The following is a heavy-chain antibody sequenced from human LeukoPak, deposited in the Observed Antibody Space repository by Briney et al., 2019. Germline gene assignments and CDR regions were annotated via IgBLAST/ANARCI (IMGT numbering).Heavy chain of an antibody. D-gene: IGHD2-15*01. V-gene: IGHV1-69*05. CDR1: GGTFSSYA. Sequence: SVKVSCKASGGTFSSYAISWVRQAPGQGLEWMGGIIPIFGTANYAQKFQGRVTITTDESTSTAYMELSSLRSEDTAVYYCARGFGGGSTLDYWGQGTLVTVSS. CDR3: ARGFGGGSTLDY. CDR2: IIPIFGTA. J-gene: IGHJ4*02.